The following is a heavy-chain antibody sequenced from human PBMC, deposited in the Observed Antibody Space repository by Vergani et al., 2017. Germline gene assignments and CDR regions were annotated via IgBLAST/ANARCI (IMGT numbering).Heavy chain of an antibody. CDR1: GFTFSSYD. D-gene: IGHD4-23*01. V-gene: IGHV3-13*01. CDR2: IGTAGDT. J-gene: IGHJ2*01. Sequence: VQLVESGGGVVQPGRSLRLSCAASGFTFSSYDMHWVRQATGKGLEWVSAIGTAGDTYYPGSVKGRFTISRENAKNSLYLQMNSLRAGDTAVYYCARRGYGGNSGNWYFDLWGRGTLVTVSS. CDR3: ARRGYGGNSGNWYFDL.